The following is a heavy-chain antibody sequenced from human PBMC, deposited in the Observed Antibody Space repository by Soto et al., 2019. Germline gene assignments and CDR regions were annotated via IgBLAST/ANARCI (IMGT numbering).Heavy chain of an antibody. Sequence: LSLTCTVSGGSVSNDNFYWSWIRQPPGKGLEWIGYVHSSGITNYNPSLKRRVTISVDASRNQFSLRLSSVTAADTAVYYCARVEQQLMSYFDYWGQGNLVTVSS. CDR1: GGSVSNDNFY. D-gene: IGHD6-13*01. J-gene: IGHJ4*02. CDR2: VHSSGIT. V-gene: IGHV4-61*01. CDR3: ARVEQQLMSYFDY.